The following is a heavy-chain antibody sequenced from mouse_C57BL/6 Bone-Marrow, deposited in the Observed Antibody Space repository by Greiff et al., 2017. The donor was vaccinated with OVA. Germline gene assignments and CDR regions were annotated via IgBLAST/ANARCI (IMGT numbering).Heavy chain of an antibody. D-gene: IGHD4-1*01. CDR1: GYTFTIYW. CDR3: ASWDFAY. CDR2: IDPSDNYI. Sequence: QVQLQQSGAELVKPGASVKLSCKASGYTFTIYWMQWVKQRPGQGLERIGEIDPSDNYINYNQKFKGKATLTVDTSSSTAYMQLSSLTSEDSAVYYCASWDFAYWGQGTLVTVSA. J-gene: IGHJ3*01. V-gene: IGHV1-50*01.